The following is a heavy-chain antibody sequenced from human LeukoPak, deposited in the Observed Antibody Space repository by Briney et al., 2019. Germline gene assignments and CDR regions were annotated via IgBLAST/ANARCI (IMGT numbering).Heavy chain of an antibody. CDR2: VHYSGST. Sequence: SETLSLTCTVSGGSLSSNSYYWGWIRQPPGKGLEWIGSVHYSGSTYYNPSLKSRVTISVDTSKNQFSLKLSSVTAADTAVYYCARDSMSWGVVPLGGFDYWGQGTLVTVSS. J-gene: IGHJ4*02. V-gene: IGHV4-39*07. CDR1: GGSLSSNSYY. CDR3: ARDSMSWGVVPLGGFDY. D-gene: IGHD2/OR15-2a*01.